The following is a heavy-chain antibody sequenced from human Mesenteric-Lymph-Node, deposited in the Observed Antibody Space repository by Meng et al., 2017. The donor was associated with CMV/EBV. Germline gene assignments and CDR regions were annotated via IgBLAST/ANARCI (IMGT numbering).Heavy chain of an antibody. CDR1: GYSFTRYW. V-gene: IGHV5-51*01. CDR2: IYPGDSDT. J-gene: IGHJ4*02. Sequence: GESLKISCKGSGYSFTRYWIGWVRQMPGKGLDWMGIIYPGDSDTRYSPSSQGQVSISVDKSINTAYLHWSSLKASDTAMYYCARRGRVVAAGYYFDYWGQGTLVTVSS. CDR3: ARRGRVVAAGYYFDY. D-gene: IGHD2-15*01.